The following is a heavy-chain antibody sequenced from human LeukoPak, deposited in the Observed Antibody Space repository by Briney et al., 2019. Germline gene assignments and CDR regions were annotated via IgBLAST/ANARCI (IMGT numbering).Heavy chain of an antibody. CDR2: INAGNGNT. D-gene: IGHD3-9*01. Sequence: ASVTVSCKASGYTFTSYAMHWVRQAPGQRLEWMGWINAGNGNTKYSQKFQGRVTITRDTSASTAYMELSSLRSEDTAVYYCARGYDILTGYYPGFDYWGQGTLVTVSS. CDR3: ARGYDILTGYYPGFDY. CDR1: GYTFTSYA. J-gene: IGHJ4*02. V-gene: IGHV1-3*01.